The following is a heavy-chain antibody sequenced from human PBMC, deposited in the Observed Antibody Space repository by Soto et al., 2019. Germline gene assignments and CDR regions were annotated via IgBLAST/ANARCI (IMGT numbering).Heavy chain of an antibody. D-gene: IGHD3-10*01. Sequence: ASVKVSCKASGYTFTSYDINWVRQATGQGLEWMGWMNPNSGNTGYAQKFQGRVTMTRNTSISTAYMELSSLRSEDTAVYYCARGRAVRGVPSWFDPWGQATLVTVSS. J-gene: IGHJ5*02. CDR1: GYTFTSYD. CDR2: MNPNSGNT. V-gene: IGHV1-8*01. CDR3: ARGRAVRGVPSWFDP.